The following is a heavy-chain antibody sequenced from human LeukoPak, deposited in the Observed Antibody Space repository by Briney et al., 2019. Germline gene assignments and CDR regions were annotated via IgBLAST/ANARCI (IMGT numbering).Heavy chain of an antibody. Sequence: GGSLRLSCAAAGFTFSSYSLNWVRQAPGEGLEWGSFIISASITIYYADSVKGRSTISTEKAEKSLYLQMNSLRAEDTAVYYCARDRGGSYSAIDYWGQGTLVTVSS. V-gene: IGHV3-48*01. CDR1: GFTFSSYS. J-gene: IGHJ4*02. D-gene: IGHD2-15*01. CDR3: ARDRGGSYSAIDY. CDR2: IISASITI.